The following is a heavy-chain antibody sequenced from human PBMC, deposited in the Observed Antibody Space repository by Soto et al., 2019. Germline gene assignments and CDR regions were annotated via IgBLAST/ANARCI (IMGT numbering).Heavy chain of an antibody. V-gene: IGHV3-64*01. CDR1: GFTICTYA. Sequence: GGSLRLSCATSGFTICTYAMHWVRQAPGKGLEYVSAISSNGRSTYYANSVKGRFTISRDNSKNTLYLQMDSLRAEDMAVYYCARDRCTNGVCYAPSDYWGQGTLVTVSS. D-gene: IGHD2-8*01. CDR2: ISSNGRST. CDR3: ARDRCTNGVCYAPSDY. J-gene: IGHJ4*02.